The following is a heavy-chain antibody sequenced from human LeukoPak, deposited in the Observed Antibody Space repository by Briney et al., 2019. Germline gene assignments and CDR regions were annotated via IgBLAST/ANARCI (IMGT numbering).Heavy chain of an antibody. CDR1: GDSVSSGSHF. Sequence: SSETLSLTCTVSGDSVSSGSHFWSWIRQPPGKGLEWIGYIYYSGITNYNPSLKSRITISLDTSKNQFSLKLSSVTAADTAVYYCARWHYYGSGIFPSRTFDIWGQGTMVTVSS. V-gene: IGHV4-61*01. J-gene: IGHJ3*02. CDR2: IYYSGIT. D-gene: IGHD3-10*01. CDR3: ARWHYYGSGIFPSRTFDI.